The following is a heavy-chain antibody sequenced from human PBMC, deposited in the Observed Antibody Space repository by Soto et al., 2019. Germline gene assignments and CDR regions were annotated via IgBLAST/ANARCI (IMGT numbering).Heavy chain of an antibody. CDR3: TTAIYCSSTSCPYAFDI. D-gene: IGHD2-2*01. CDR2: IKSKTDGGTT. V-gene: IGHV3-15*01. Sequence: GGSLRLSCAASGFTFSNAWMSWVRQAPGKGLEWVGRIKSKTDGGTTDYAAPVKGRFTISRDDSKNTLYPQMNSLKTEDTAVYYCTTAIYCSSTSCPYAFDIWGQGTMVTVSS. J-gene: IGHJ3*02. CDR1: GFTFSNAW.